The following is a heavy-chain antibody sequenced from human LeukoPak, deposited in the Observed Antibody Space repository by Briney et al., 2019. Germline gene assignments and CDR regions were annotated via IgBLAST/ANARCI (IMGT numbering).Heavy chain of an antibody. D-gene: IGHD2-2*01. Sequence: SVKVSSNASGGTFTSYAISWVRQAPGQGREWIGRIIPILGIDNYAKKFQGRVPITEDQSTSTAYMGLSSVRSEDTAVYYCAGALAAAMAAFDYWGEGTLVTVSS. CDR1: GGTFTSYA. CDR3: AGALAAAMAAFDY. CDR2: IIPILGID. J-gene: IGHJ4*02. V-gene: IGHV1-69*10.